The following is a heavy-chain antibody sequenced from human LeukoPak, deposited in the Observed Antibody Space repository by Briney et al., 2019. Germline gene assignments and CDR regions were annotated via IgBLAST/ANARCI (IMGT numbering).Heavy chain of an antibody. V-gene: IGHV3-73*01. D-gene: IGHD3-10*01. CDR2: IRSKANSYAT. Sequence: TGGSLRLSCAASGFTFSGSAMHWVRQASGKGLEWVGRIRSKANSYATAYAASVKGRFTISRDDSENTAYLQMNSLKTEDTAVYYCTRHGMVRGVIYYYYYYMDVWGKGTTVTVSS. CDR1: GFTFSGSA. J-gene: IGHJ6*03. CDR3: TRHGMVRGVIYYYYYYMDV.